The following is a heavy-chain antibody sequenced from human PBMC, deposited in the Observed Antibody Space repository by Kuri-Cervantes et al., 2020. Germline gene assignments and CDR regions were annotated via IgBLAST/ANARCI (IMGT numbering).Heavy chain of an antibody. CDR1: GYTFTGYY. Sequence: ASVKVSCKASGYTFTGYYMHWVRQAPGQGLEWMGWINPNSGGTNYAQKFQGWVTMTRDTSISTVYMELSRLRSDDTAVYYCARERRSYYDSSAIWGRDAFDIWGQGTMVTVSS. D-gene: IGHD3-22*01. J-gene: IGHJ3*02. V-gene: IGHV1-2*04. CDR2: INPNSGGT. CDR3: ARERRSYYDSSAIWGRDAFDI.